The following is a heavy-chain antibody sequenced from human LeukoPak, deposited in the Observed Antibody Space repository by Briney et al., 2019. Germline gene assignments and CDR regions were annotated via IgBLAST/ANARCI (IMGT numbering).Heavy chain of an antibody. Sequence: GGSLRLSCAASGFTFSSYAMSWVRQAPGKGLEWVSAISGSGGSTYYADSVKGRFTISRDNSKNTLYLQMNSLRAEDTAVYYCAKGSRRSSSSNYYYYYYMDVWGKGTTVTVSS. J-gene: IGHJ6*03. V-gene: IGHV3-23*01. CDR2: ISGSGGST. CDR3: AKGSRRSSSSNYYYYYYMDV. CDR1: GFTFSSYA. D-gene: IGHD6-6*01.